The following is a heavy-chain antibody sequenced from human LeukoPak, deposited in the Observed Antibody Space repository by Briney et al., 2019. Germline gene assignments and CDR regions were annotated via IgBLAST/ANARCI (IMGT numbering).Heavy chain of an antibody. D-gene: IGHD1-14*01. Sequence: ASVKVSCKASGYTLTGYYMHWVRQAPGQGLEWMGWINPNSGGTNYAQKFQGRVTMTRDTSISTAYMELSRLRSDGTAVYYCARNRAVSRNWFDPWGRGTLVTVSS. V-gene: IGHV1-2*02. CDR1: GYTLTGYY. J-gene: IGHJ5*02. CDR3: ARNRAVSRNWFDP. CDR2: INPNSGGT.